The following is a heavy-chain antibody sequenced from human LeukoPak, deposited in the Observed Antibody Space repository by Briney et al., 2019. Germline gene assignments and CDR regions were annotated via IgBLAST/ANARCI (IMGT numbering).Heavy chain of an antibody. CDR2: IYYSGST. D-gene: IGHD2-15*01. CDR3: ARVESPRLLLTLNWFDP. J-gene: IGHJ5*02. CDR1: GGSISSSSYY. Sequence: SETLSLTCTVSGGSISSSSYYWGWIRQPPGKGLEWIGSIYYSGSTNYNPSLKSRVTISVDTSKNQFSLKLSSVTAADTAVYYCARVESPRLLLTLNWFDPWGQGTLVTVSS. V-gene: IGHV4-39*07.